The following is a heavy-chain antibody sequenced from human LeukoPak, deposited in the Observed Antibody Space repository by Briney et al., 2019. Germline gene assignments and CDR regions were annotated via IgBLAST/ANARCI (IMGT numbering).Heavy chain of an antibody. CDR1: GFRLSTYG. V-gene: IGHV3-30*02. J-gene: IGHJ4*02. CDR2: IRNVGNDK. D-gene: IGHD7-27*01. CDR3: ATDFNWAWNY. Sequence: PGGSLRLSCVVSGFRLSTYGMHWVRQPPGKGLEWVSFIRNVGNDKYYAQSVKGRFTISRDDSKNTQYLQMNSLRGEDTAVYYCATDFNWAWNYWGQGTLVTVSS.